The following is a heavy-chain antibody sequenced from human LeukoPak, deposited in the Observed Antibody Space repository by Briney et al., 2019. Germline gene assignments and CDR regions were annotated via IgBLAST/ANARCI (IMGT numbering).Heavy chain of an antibody. CDR3: ARDGGSYFWAFDI. J-gene: IGHJ3*02. CDR1: GFTVSSNY. CDR2: IYSGGST. D-gene: IGHD1-26*01. V-gene: IGHV3-66*02. Sequence: GGSLRLSCAASGFTVSSNYMSWVRQAPGKGLEWVSVIYSGGSTYYADSVKGRFTISRDNSKNTLYLQMNSLRAEDTAVYYCARDGGSYFWAFDIWGQGTVVTVSS.